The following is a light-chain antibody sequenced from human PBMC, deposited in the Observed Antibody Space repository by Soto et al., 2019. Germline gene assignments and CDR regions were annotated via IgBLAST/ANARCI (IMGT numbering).Light chain of an antibody. CDR3: SSFSTPSAHV. V-gene: IGLV2-14*01. J-gene: IGLJ1*01. CDR1: SSDNGAYDY. Sequence: QSALTQPASLSGSPGQSITISCTGTSSDNGAYDYVSWFQQHPGKAPKLMISEVNNRPSGVSNRFSGSKSGNTAYLTISGLQVEDEAEYFRSSFSTPSAHVFGTGTKLTVL. CDR2: EVN.